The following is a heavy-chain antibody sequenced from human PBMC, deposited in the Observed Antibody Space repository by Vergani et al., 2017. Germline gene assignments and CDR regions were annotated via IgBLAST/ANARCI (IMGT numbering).Heavy chain of an antibody. CDR2: INHSGST. J-gene: IGHJ4*02. CDR1: GGSFSGYY. CDR3: ASLRSYYDILTGYYNSLYYFDY. V-gene: IGHV4-34*01. Sequence: QVQLQQWGAGLLKPSETLSLTCAVYGGSFSGYYWSWIRQPPGKGLEWIGEINHSGSTNYNPSLKSRVTISVDTSKNQFSLKLSSVTAADTAVYYCASLRSYYDILTGYYNSLYYFDYWGQGTLVTVSS. D-gene: IGHD3-9*01.